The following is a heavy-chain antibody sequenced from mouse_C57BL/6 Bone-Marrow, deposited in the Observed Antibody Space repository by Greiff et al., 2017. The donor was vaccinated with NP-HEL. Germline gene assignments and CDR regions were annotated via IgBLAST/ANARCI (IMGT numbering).Heavy chain of an antibody. V-gene: IGHV3-6*01. CDR1: GYSITSGYY. CDR2: ISYDGSN. CDR3: ATLTTVVSSPDY. D-gene: IGHD1-1*01. Sequence: DVKLQESGPGLVKPSQSLSLTCSVTGYSITSGYYWNWIRQFPGNKLEWMGYISYDGSNNYNPSLKNRISITRDTSKNQFFLKLNSVTTEDTATYYCATLTTVVSSPDYWGQGTTLTVSS. J-gene: IGHJ2*01.